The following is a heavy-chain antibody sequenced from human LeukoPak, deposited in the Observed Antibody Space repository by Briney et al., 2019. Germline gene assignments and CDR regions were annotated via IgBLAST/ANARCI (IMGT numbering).Heavy chain of an antibody. CDR2: FDPEDGET. CDR3: ATPGPMSTGVGY. CDR1: GYTLTELS. V-gene: IGHV1-24*01. Sequence: ASVKVSCKVSGYTLTELSMRWVRQAPGKGLEWMGGFDPEDGETIYAQKFQGRVTMTEDTSTDTAYMELSSLRSEDTAVYYCATPGPMSTGVGYWGQGTLVTVSS. J-gene: IGHJ4*02. D-gene: IGHD3-16*01.